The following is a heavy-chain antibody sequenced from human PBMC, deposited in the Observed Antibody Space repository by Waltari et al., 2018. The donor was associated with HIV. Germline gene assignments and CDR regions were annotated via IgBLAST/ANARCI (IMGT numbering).Heavy chain of an antibody. CDR3: AGGPPLIVLDVTTTAYFDL. CDR1: GGYYSANY. Sequence: QVQLKQWGAGLVEPSETLSLTCAVYGGYYSANYWTWIRQSPGKGLEWIGEINHSGNTNLNPSLRDRVSISIDTSRKQISLELIFVTAADTAVYFGAGGPPLIVLDVTTTAYFDLWGHGNMVAVSS. CDR2: INHSGNT. D-gene: IGHD3-22*01. J-gene: IGHJ2*01. V-gene: IGHV4-34*02.